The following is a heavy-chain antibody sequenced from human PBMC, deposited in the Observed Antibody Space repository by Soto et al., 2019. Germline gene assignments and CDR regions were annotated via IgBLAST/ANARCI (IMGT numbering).Heavy chain of an antibody. CDR3: ARGRTTGVHY. Sequence: QVQLVQSGAEVKKPGASVTVSCKASGYTFTGYYVHWVRQAPGQGLEWMGWINSYSGGTNYAQKCQGRVTMTRDTSISTAYMDLTRLTSDDTAVYYCARGRTTGVHYWGQGTLVTVSS. CDR2: INSYSGGT. D-gene: IGHD3-10*01. CDR1: GYTFTGYY. J-gene: IGHJ4*02. V-gene: IGHV1-2*02.